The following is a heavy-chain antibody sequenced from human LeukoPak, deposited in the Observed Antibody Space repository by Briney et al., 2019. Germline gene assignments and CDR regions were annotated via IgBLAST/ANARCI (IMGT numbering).Heavy chain of an antibody. CDR1: GLTLSRFL. J-gene: IGHJ6*02. CDR3: ARVPYGYGYDPYYYCVSDF. V-gene: IGHV3-33*01. Sequence: GGSVPHFSSASGLTLSRFLMHWVRQAPGKGLEWVAVIWYDGSNKYYADSVKGRFTISRDNSKHTLYLQMNSLTAEDTAVYYCARVPYGYGYDPYYYCVSDFWGQGTTVTVSS. CDR2: IWYDGSNK. D-gene: IGHD5-12*01.